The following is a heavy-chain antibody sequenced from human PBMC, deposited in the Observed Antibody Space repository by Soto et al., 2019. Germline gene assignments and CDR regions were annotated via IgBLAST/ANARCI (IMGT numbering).Heavy chain of an antibody. D-gene: IGHD3-10*01. J-gene: IGHJ4*02. CDR3: ARTGRNSYYGSGNCFAY. V-gene: IGHV1-18*01. Sequence: QVQLVQSGAEVKKPGASVKVSCKASGYTFSSYGISWVRQAPGQGLEWMGWISAYNGNTNYAQKFQGRVTMTTDTPTSTAYMELRSLRSDDTAVYYCARTGRNSYYGSGNCFAYWGQGTLVTVSS. CDR2: ISAYNGNT. CDR1: GYTFSSYG.